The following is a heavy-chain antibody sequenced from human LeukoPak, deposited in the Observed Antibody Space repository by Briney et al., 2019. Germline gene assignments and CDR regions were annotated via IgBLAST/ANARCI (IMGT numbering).Heavy chain of an antibody. Sequence: GSLRLSCAASGLTFSSYAVSWVRQPPGKGLEWIGRIHYSGSTYYNPSLKSRVTISVDTSKTQFSLKLSSVTAADTAVYYCARASSSGYWFDPWGQGTLVTASS. CDR3: ARASSSGYWFDP. J-gene: IGHJ5*02. D-gene: IGHD3-22*01. CDR1: GLTFSSYA. V-gene: IGHV4-59*05. CDR2: IHYSGST.